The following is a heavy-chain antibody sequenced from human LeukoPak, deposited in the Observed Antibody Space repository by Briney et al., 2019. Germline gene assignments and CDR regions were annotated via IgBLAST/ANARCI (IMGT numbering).Heavy chain of an antibody. CDR1: GLTFGNYD. CDR2: VTSDGGNT. D-gene: IGHD2-2*01. CDR3: ARDPFSSSTTRCSFGEWFAP. J-gene: IGHJ5*02. Sequence: GGPRRLSFAAPGLTFGNYDWSRIRQVPGKGLEWVAGVTSDGGNTGYVYFVKGGFTISRDNSKNFLFLQMDSMRTEATALYYCARDPFSSSTTRCSFGEWFAPGGQGTLVTVSS. V-gene: IGHV3-20*03.